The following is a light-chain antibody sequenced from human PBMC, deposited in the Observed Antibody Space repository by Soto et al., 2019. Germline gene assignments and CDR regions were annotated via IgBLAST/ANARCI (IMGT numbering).Light chain of an antibody. Sequence: DIQMTQSPSSLSASVGDRVTITCRASQSISSYLNWYQQKPGKAPKLLIYAASSLQSGVPSRFSGSGSGTDFTLTISSLLPEDFATYYCQQSYSTPLTFGGGPKVELK. CDR3: QQSYSTPLT. CDR2: AAS. V-gene: IGKV1-39*01. CDR1: QSISSY. J-gene: IGKJ4*01.